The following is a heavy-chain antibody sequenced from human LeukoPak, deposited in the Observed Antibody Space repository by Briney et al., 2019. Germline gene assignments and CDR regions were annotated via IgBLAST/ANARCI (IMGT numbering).Heavy chain of an antibody. D-gene: IGHD3-22*01. CDR2: IYTSGST. Sequence: PSQTLSLTCTVSGGSISSYYWSWIRQPAGKGLEWIGRIYTSGSTNYNPSLKSRVTMSVDTSKNQFSLKLSSVTAADTAVYYCARAGYYYGPNYYYYMDVWGKGTTVTISS. CDR3: ARAGYYYGPNYYYYMDV. V-gene: IGHV4-4*07. CDR1: GGSISSYY. J-gene: IGHJ6*03.